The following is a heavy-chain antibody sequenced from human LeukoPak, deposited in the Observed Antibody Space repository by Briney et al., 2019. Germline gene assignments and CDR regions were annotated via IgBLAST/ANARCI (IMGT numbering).Heavy chain of an antibody. V-gene: IGHV3-30-3*01. CDR1: GSTCSSSA. CDR2: ISYDGSNK. Sequence: PGGSPRTSSAASGSTCSSSAMHWGRQAPGKGLEWVAVISYDGSNKYYADSVKGRFTTSRDNSKNTLYLQMNRRRAEDTAVYYCARDGAYRRSWYEWDIWGPGTMVTVSS. D-gene: IGHD6-13*01. CDR3: ARDGAYRRSWYEWDI. J-gene: IGHJ3*02.